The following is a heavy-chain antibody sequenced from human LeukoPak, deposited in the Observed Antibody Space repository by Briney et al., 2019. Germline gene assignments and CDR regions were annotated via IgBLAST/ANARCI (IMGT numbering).Heavy chain of an antibody. J-gene: IGHJ3*02. CDR2: IYYSGST. V-gene: IGHV4-39*01. Sequence: SETLSLTCTVSGGSISSSSYYWGWIRQPPGKGLEWIGSIYYSGSTYYNPFLKSRVTISVDTSKNQFSLKLSSVTAADTAVYHCAAILTGYYLFGAFDIWGQGTMVTVSS. CDR3: AAILTGYYLFGAFDI. D-gene: IGHD3-9*01. CDR1: GGSISSSSYY.